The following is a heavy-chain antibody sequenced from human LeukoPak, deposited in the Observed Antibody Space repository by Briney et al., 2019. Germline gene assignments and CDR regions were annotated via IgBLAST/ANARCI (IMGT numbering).Heavy chain of an antibody. D-gene: IGHD5-18*01. CDR2: INSDGSIT. V-gene: IGHV3-74*01. CDR3: ARDAVDTANAV. Sequence: GGSLRLSCAASGFTFTTYRMHWVRQAPGKGLVWVSHINSDGSITSYADSVKGRFTISRDNAKNTLYLQMNSLRAEDTAVYYCARDAVDTANAVWGQGTTVTVSS. CDR1: GFTFTTYR. J-gene: IGHJ6*02.